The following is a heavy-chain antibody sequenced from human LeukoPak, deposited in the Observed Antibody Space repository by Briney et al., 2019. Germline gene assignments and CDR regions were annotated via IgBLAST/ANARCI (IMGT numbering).Heavy chain of an antibody. Sequence: GGSLRLSCAASGFTFSTYWMHWVRQAPGKGLVWDSQINTDGNSTTYADSVKGRFTVSRDNAKNTLYLQMNSLRAEDTAVYYCARELASGDWGQGTLVTVSS. J-gene: IGHJ4*02. CDR3: ARELASGD. V-gene: IGHV3-74*01. CDR1: GFTFSTYW. D-gene: IGHD6-13*01. CDR2: INTDGNST.